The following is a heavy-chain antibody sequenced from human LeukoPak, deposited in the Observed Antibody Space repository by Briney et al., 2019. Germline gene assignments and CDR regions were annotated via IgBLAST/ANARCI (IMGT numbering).Heavy chain of an antibody. D-gene: IGHD6-13*01. CDR3: ARVSSSSWWALDY. CDR2: IRGSGNII. J-gene: IGHJ4*02. Sequence: GGSLRLSCAGSGFTFSDYYMSWIRQAPGKGLEWISYIRGSGNIIYYADSVKGRFTISRDNAKNSLYLQMNSLRAEDTAVYYCARVSSSSWWALDYWGQGTLVTVSS. CDR1: GFTFSDYY. V-gene: IGHV3-11*04.